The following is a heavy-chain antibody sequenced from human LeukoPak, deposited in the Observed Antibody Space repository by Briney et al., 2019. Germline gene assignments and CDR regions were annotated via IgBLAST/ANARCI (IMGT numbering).Heavy chain of an antibody. J-gene: IGHJ4*02. CDR1: GFTFSTYW. CDR3: ATSLGPLTEN. D-gene: IGHD2-21*02. CDR2: VRQDGTEK. Sequence: PGGSLRLSCAASGFTFSTYWMTWVRQAPGKGLEWVASVRQDGTEKYYGDPVKGRFTISRDNAKNTLYLQMNSLRAEDTAVYYCATSLGPLTENWGQGTLVTVSS. V-gene: IGHV3-7*01.